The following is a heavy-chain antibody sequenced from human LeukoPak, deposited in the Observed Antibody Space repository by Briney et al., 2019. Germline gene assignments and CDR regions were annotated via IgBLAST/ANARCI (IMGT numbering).Heavy chain of an antibody. D-gene: IGHD6-19*01. CDR1: GFTVSDNY. V-gene: IGHV3-53*01. CDR3: AREGIVVAEEYYYGMDV. CDR2: IYSAGAT. Sequence: PGGSLRLSCAASGFTVSDNYMTWVRQAPGKGLEWVSSIYSAGATHYAESVKGRFTISRDSSKNTLYLQMNSLRVEDTAVYYCAREGIVVAEEYYYGMDVWGQGTTVTVSS. J-gene: IGHJ6*02.